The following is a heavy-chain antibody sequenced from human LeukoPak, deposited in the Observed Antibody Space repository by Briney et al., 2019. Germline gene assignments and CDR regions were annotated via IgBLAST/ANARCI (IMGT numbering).Heavy chain of an antibody. D-gene: IGHD5-24*01. CDR1: GGTFSSYA. J-gene: IGHJ6*03. V-gene: IGHV1-69*05. CDR3: ARGDGYKYYYYYMDV. Sequence: ASVKVSCKASGGTFSSYAISWVRQAPGQGLEWMGGIIPIFGTANYAQKFQGRVTITTDESTSTAYMELSSLRSEDTAVYHCARGDGYKYYYYYMDVWGKGTTVTVSS. CDR2: IIPIFGTA.